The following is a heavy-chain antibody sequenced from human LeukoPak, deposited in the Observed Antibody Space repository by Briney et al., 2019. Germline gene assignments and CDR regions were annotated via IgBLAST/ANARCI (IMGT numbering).Heavy chain of an antibody. CDR2: ITDGGRT. Sequence: SETLSLTCAVCGDSFSGHYWSWIRQPPGKGLEWIGEITDGGRTSYSPSLKSRATISVVPSQRQFSLELGSVTAADTAIYYCVRRSRVAMPNALDLISDFWGQGTLVTVSS. D-gene: IGHD6-13*01. J-gene: IGHJ4*02. V-gene: IGHV4-34*01. CDR3: VRRSRVAMPNALDLISDF. CDR1: GDSFSGHY.